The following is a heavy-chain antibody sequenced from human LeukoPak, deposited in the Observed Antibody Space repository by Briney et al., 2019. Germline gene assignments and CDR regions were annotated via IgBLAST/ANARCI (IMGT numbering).Heavy chain of an antibody. CDR1: GGSMNGYF. CDR2: VYYSGST. J-gene: IGHJ4*02. V-gene: IGHV4-59*08. CDR3: ARRSNVGIVTTIFDS. D-gene: IGHD5-12*01. Sequence: SETLSLTCAVSGGSMNGYFWHWIRQSPGKGLEWIGYVYYSGSTIYNPSLKTRVTILVDTSNNQFSLNLTSVTAADTAVYYCARRSNVGIVTTIFDSWGQGTLVTVSS.